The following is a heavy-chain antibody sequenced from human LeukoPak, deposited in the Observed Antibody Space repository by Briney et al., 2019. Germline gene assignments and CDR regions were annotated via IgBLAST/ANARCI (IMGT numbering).Heavy chain of an antibody. V-gene: IGHV3-23*01. CDR2: ITGSGGST. D-gene: IGHD3-3*01. CDR3: ATPLEWLLSLDY. Sequence: GGSLRLSCAASGFTFSTYGMTWVRQAPGKGLEWVSTITGSGGSTYYADSVKGRFTISRDNSKNTLYLQMNSLRAEDTAVYYCATPLEWLLSLDYWGQGTLVTVSS. J-gene: IGHJ4*02. CDR1: GFTFSTYG.